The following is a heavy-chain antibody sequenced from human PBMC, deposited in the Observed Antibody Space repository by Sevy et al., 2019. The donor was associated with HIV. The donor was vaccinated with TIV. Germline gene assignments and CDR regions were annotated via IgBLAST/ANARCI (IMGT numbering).Heavy chain of an antibody. Sequence: SETLSLTCAVSGGSISSGGYSWSWIRQPPGKGLEWIGYIYHSGSTYYNPSLKSRVTISVDRSKNQFSLKLSSVTAADTAVYYYAREQGYCSGGSCFHAFDIWGQGTMVTVSS. CDR3: AREQGYCSGGSCFHAFDI. CDR2: IYHSGST. V-gene: IGHV4-30-2*01. J-gene: IGHJ3*02. D-gene: IGHD2-15*01. CDR1: GGSISSGGYS.